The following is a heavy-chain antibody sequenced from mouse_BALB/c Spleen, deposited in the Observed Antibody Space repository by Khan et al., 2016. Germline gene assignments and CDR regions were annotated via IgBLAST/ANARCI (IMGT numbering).Heavy chain of an antibody. CDR2: INYSGGT. CDR1: GYSITSDYA. D-gene: IGHD1-1*01. Sequence: EVQLQESGPGLVKPSQSLSLTCTVTGYSITSDYAWNWIRQFPGDKLEWMAYINYSGGTSYNPSLKSRISITRDTSKNQFFLQLNSVTAEDTVTYYCARDYYGSSFCDYWGQGTLVTVSA. CDR3: ARDYYGSSFCDY. J-gene: IGHJ3*01. V-gene: IGHV3-2*02.